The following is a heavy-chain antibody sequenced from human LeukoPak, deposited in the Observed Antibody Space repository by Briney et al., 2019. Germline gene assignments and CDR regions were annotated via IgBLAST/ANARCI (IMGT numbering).Heavy chain of an antibody. CDR3: ARRGVDSYYYYMDV. V-gene: IGHV3-48*01. CDR2: IGTTSTI. J-gene: IGHJ6*03. CDR1: GFTFSNFR. D-gene: IGHD2-8*01. Sequence: GGSLRLSCAASGFTFSNFRLNWVRQSPEKGLEWIAFIGTTSTIYYADSVKGRFTISGDNAKNSLFLQMNNLTVEDTALYYCARRGVDSYYYYMDVWGKGTTVIVSS.